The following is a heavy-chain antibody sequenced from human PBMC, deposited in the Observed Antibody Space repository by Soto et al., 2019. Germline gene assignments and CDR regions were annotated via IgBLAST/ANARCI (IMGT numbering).Heavy chain of an antibody. CDR2: INAGNGNT. V-gene: IGHV1-3*05. CDR1: GYTFTSYA. D-gene: IGHD2-21*02. J-gene: IGHJ4*02. Sequence: QVQLVQSGAEEKKPGASVKVSCKASGYTFTSYAMHWVRQAPGQRLEWMGWINAGNGNTKYSQKFQGRVTITRDTSASTAYMELSSLRSEDPAVYSCARRIVVVTALDYWGQGTLVTVSS. CDR3: ARRIVVVTALDY.